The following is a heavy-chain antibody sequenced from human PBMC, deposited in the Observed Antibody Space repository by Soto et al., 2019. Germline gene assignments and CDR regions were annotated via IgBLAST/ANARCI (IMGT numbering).Heavy chain of an antibody. CDR3: ARDLSDFWSGYYPYYYGMDV. J-gene: IGHJ6*02. Sequence: ASVKVSCKASGYTFTSYGISWVRQAPGQGLEWMGWISAYNGNTNYAQKLQGRVTMTTDTSTSTAYMELRSLRSDDTAVYYCARDLSDFWSGYYPYYYGMDVWGQGTTVTVSS. D-gene: IGHD3-3*01. V-gene: IGHV1-18*01. CDR1: GYTFTSYG. CDR2: ISAYNGNT.